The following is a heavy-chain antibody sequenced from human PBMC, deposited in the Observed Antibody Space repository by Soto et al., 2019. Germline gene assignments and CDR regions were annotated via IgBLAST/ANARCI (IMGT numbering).Heavy chain of an antibody. V-gene: IGHV1-18*01. D-gene: IGHD3-3*01. J-gene: IGHJ5*01. CDR2: ISPYNGNT. CDR1: GYTFTSFG. CDR3: ARDLGVRGYDFWGTERGGPVWFDS. Sequence: ASVKVSCKASGYTFTSFGISWVRQAPGQGLEWMGWISPYNGNTNYARKLQGRVTMTTDTSTSTAYMELRSLRSDDTAVYYCARDLGVRGYDFWGTERGGPVWFDSWGQGTLVTVSS.